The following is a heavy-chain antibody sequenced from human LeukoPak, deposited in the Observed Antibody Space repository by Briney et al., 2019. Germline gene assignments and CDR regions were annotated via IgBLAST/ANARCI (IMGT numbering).Heavy chain of an antibody. D-gene: IGHD3-10*01. CDR3: ARRVRGVVIFSRAQGSFDL. CDR2: MHPSNGDT. Sequence: ASVKVSCKASGYTFTNYDINWVRQATGQGLEWMGWMHPSNGDTGYAQKFQGRVTMTRNTSTTTAYMELSSLRSDDTAVYYCARRVRGVVIFSRAQGSFDLWGQGTLVTVSS. J-gene: IGHJ3*01. V-gene: IGHV1-8*01. CDR1: GYTFTNYD.